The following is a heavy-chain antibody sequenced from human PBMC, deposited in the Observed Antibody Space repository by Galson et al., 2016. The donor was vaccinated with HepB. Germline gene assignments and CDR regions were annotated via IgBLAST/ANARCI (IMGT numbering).Heavy chain of an antibody. Sequence: SLRLSCAASGFSISSYSMNWVRQAPGKGLEWVSYIRSDGSPTHYADSVKGRSTISRDSAKNSLFLQMNSLRDEDTAVYYCARDPHSLDYWGQGTLVTVSS. CDR2: IRSDGSPT. D-gene: IGHD2-15*01. J-gene: IGHJ4*02. CDR1: GFSISSYS. CDR3: ARDPHSLDY. V-gene: IGHV3-48*02.